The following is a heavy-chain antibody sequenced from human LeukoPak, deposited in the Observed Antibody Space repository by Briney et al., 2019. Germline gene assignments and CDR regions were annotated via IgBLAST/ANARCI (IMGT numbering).Heavy chain of an antibody. Sequence: SLTLSCAASVFTFRSYSMNWLRQAPAKGLEWVSYISSSSSTIYYADSVKGRFTISRDNAKNSLYLQMNSLRAEETAVYYCARIRSKGYWGQGTLVTVSS. CDR2: ISSSSSTI. V-gene: IGHV3-48*01. CDR1: VFTFRSYS. CDR3: ARIRSKGY. J-gene: IGHJ4*02.